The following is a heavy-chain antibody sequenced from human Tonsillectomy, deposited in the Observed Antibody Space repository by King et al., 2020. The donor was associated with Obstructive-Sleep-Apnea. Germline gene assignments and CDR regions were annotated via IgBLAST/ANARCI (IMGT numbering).Heavy chain of an antibody. CDR2: MNPTSGNT. V-gene: IGHV1-8*01. D-gene: IGHD6-19*01. CDR1: GYTFTSYD. Sequence: QLVQSGAKVKKPGASVKVSCKASGYTFTSYDINWVRQATGQGLEGMGWMNPTSGNTGYAQQFQVSVTMTRNTSLTTAYMELSSLRSEDTALYYCARRAGGAVGDVWGQGTTVTVSS. J-gene: IGHJ6*02. CDR3: ARRAGGAVGDV.